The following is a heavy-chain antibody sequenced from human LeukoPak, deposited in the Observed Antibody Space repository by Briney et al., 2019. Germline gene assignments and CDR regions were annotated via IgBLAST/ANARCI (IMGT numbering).Heavy chain of an antibody. CDR1: GGSISSYY. D-gene: IGHD3-22*01. Sequence: SETLSLTCTFSGGSISSYYWSWIRQPPGKGLEWIGYIYYSGSTNYNPSLKSRVTISVDTSKNQFSLKLSSVTAADTAVYYCARAKFFDSRFDYWGQGTLVTVSS. V-gene: IGHV4-59*01. CDR2: IYYSGST. J-gene: IGHJ4*02. CDR3: ARAKFFDSRFDY.